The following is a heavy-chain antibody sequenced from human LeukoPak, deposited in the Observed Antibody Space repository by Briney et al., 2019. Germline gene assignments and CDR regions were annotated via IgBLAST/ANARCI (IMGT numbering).Heavy chain of an antibody. D-gene: IGHD4-17*01. Sequence: PGGSLRLSCAASGFTFSSYAMSWVRQAPGKGLEWVSAISGSGGSTYYADSVKGRFTISKDNSKNTLYLQMNSLRAEDTAVYYCAKPPHMTTVTTGFDYWGQGTLVTVSS. V-gene: IGHV3-23*01. CDR3: AKPPHMTTVTTGFDY. CDR2: ISGSGGST. CDR1: GFTFSSYA. J-gene: IGHJ4*02.